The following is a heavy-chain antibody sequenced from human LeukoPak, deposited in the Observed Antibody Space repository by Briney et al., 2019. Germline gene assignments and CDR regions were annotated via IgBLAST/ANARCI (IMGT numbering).Heavy chain of an antibody. D-gene: IGHD4-17*01. Sequence: ASVKVSCKASGYTFTSYDINWVRQATGQGLEWMGWMNPNSGNTGYAQKFQGRVTMTTDTSTSTAYMELRSLRSDDTAVYYCARVVDYGDYYFDYWGQGTLVTVSS. J-gene: IGHJ4*02. CDR3: ARVVDYGDYYFDY. CDR2: MNPNSGNT. V-gene: IGHV1-8*01. CDR1: GYTFTSYD.